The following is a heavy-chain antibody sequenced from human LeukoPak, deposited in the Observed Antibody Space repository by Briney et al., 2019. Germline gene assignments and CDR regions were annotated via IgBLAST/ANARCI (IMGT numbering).Heavy chain of an antibody. D-gene: IGHD3-10*01. CDR2: IYSGGST. Sequence: GGSLRLSCAASGFTVSSNYMSWVRQAPGKGLEWVSVIYSGGSTYYADSVKGRFTISRDNSKNTLYLQMNSLRAEDTAVYYCARAPPGVYYYGSGRAHYFDYWGQGTLVTVSS. CDR1: GFTVSSNY. V-gene: IGHV3-53*01. J-gene: IGHJ4*02. CDR3: ARAPPGVYYYGSGRAHYFDY.